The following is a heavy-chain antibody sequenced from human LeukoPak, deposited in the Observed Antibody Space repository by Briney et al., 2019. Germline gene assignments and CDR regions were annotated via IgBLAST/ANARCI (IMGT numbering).Heavy chain of an antibody. CDR3: ARDFPRRGYDFWSGYYDY. J-gene: IGHJ4*02. D-gene: IGHD3-3*01. Sequence: SGGSLRLSCAASGFTFSSFVMHWVRQAPGKGLEWVAVISHVGSNKYYADSVQGRFSISRDNSKNTLYLQMNSLRAEDTAVYYCARDFPRRGYDFWSGYYDYWGQGTLVTVSS. CDR1: GFTFSSFV. CDR2: ISHVGSNK. V-gene: IGHV3-30-3*01.